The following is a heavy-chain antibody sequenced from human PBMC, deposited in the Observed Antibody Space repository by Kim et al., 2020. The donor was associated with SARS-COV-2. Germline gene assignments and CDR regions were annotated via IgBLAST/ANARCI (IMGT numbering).Heavy chain of an antibody. CDR2: GSSQ. J-gene: IGHJ4*02. Sequence: GSSQKYADSVRGRFTISRDNAKNTLSLQMNSLRVEDSAIYYCATFTASGHWGQGTLVTVS. V-gene: IGHV3-74*01. CDR3: ATFTASGH. D-gene: IGHD2-21*02.